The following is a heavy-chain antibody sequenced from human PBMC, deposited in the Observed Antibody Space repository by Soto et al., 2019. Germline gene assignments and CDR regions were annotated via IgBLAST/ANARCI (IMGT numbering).Heavy chain of an antibody. CDR2: MNPNSGNT. D-gene: IGHD3-22*01. CDR3: ASRYYDSSAENWFDP. J-gene: IGHJ5*02. Sequence: QVQLVQSGAEVKKPGASVKVSCKASGYTFTSYDINWVRQATGQGLEWMGWMNPNSGNTGYAQKFQGRVTITADESTSTAYMELSSLRSEDTAVYYCASRYYDSSAENWFDPWGQGTLVTVSS. CDR1: GYTFTSYD. V-gene: IGHV1-8*01.